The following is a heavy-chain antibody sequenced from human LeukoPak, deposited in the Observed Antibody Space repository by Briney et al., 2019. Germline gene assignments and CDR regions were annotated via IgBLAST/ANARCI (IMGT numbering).Heavy chain of an antibody. D-gene: IGHD2-2*01. CDR2: IYTSGST. Sequence: SETLSLTCTVSGGSISSSSSYCNWIRQPAGKGLEWIGRIYTSGSTNYNPSLKSRVTISVDTSKNQFSLKLSSVTAADTAVYYCALRGLVRGFDPWGQGTLVTVSS. J-gene: IGHJ5*02. CDR1: GGSISSSSSY. CDR3: ALRGLVRGFDP. V-gene: IGHV4-61*02.